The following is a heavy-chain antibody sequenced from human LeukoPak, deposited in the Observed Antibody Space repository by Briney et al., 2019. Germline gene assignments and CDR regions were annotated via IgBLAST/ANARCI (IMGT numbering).Heavy chain of an antibody. Sequence: SETLSLTCGVSGGSITNTNYWTRVRQPPGKGLEWIGEVNLQGSTNYNPPLMGRVAIAVDTSENHISLQLTSVTAADTAVYYCAREGGPYRPLDYSGQGTLVTVSS. J-gene: IGHJ4*02. CDR2: VNLQGST. CDR1: GGSITNTNY. V-gene: IGHV4-4*02. CDR3: AREGGPYRPLDY.